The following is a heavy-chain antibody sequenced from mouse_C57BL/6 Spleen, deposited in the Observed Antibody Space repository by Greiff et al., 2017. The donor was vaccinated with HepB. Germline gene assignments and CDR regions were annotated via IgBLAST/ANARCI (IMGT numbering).Heavy chain of an antibody. CDR3: ARSGITTVVGDYYAMDY. CDR1: SYTFTSYW. Sequence: VQLQQPGAELVMPGASVKLSCKASSYTFTSYWMHWVKQRPGQGLEWIGEIDPSDSYTNYNQKFKGKSTLTVDKSSSTAYMQLSSLTSEDSAVYYCARSGITTVVGDYYAMDYWGQGTSVTVSS. V-gene: IGHV1-69*01. D-gene: IGHD1-1*01. J-gene: IGHJ4*01. CDR2: IDPSDSYT.